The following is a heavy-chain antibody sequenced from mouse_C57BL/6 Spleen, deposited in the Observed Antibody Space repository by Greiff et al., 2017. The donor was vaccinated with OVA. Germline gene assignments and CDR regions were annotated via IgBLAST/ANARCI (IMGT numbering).Heavy chain of an antibody. Sequence: QVHVKQSGAELVRPGASVKLSCKASGYTFTDYYINWVKQRPGQGLEWIARIYPGSGNTYYNEKFKGKATLTAEKSSSTAYMQLSSLTSEDSAVYFCARYDYDGLYAMDYWGQGTSVTVSS. CDR2: IYPGSGNT. V-gene: IGHV1-76*01. CDR3: ARYDYDGLYAMDY. D-gene: IGHD2-4*01. CDR1: GYTFTDYY. J-gene: IGHJ4*01.